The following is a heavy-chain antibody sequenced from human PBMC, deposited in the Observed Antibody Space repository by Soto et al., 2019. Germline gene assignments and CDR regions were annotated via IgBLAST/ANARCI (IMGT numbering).Heavy chain of an antibody. J-gene: IGHJ5*02. Sequence: SETLSLTCTVSGGSISSGDYYWSWIRQPPGKGLEWIGYIYYSGSTYYNPSLKSRVTISVDTSKNQFSLKLSSVTAADTAVYYCASTTVVTHGAYNWFDPWGQGTLVTVSS. CDR3: ASTTVVTHGAYNWFDP. CDR2: IYYSGST. D-gene: IGHD4-17*01. V-gene: IGHV4-30-4*01. CDR1: GGSISSGDYY.